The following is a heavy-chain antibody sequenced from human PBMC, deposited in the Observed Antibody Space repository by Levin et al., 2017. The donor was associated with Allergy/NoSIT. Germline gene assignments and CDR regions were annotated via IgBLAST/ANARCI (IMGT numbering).Heavy chain of an antibody. CDR2: SRNKANSYTT. V-gene: IGHV3-72*01. CDR3: ARAGSCSGWHFFDF. Sequence: GGSLRLSCAASGFTFSDHYMDWVRQAPGKGLEWVARSRNKANSYTTEYAASVKGRFTISRDDSKDSLYLQMNSLQTDDTAVYYCARAGSCSGWHFFDFWGQGILVSVSS. J-gene: IGHJ4*02. CDR1: GFTFSDHY. D-gene: IGHD6-19*01.